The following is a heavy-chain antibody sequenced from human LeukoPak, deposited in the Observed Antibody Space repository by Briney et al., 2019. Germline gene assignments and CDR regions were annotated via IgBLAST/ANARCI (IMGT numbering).Heavy chain of an antibody. CDR2: ISAYNGNT. CDR3: ARSGETYYYDSSGYYPDYYYYYMDV. CDR1: GYTFTSYG. V-gene: IGHV1-18*01. J-gene: IGHJ6*03. Sequence: ASVKVSCKASGYTFTSYGISWVRQAPGQGLEWMGWISAYNGNTNYAQKLQGRVTMTTDTSTSTDYMELRSLRSDDTAVYYCARSGETYYYDSSGYYPDYYYYYMDVWGKGTTVTISS. D-gene: IGHD3-22*01.